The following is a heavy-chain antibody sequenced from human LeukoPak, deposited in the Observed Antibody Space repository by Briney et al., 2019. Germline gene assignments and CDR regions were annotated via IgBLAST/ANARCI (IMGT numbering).Heavy chain of an antibody. Sequence: SETLSLTCTVSGGSISSYYWSWIRQPPGKGLEWIGYVYYSGSTNYNPSLKSRVTISVDTSKNQFSLKLSSVTAADTAVYYCARVAGLVYFDYWGQGTLVTVSS. D-gene: IGHD6-19*01. V-gene: IGHV4-59*01. CDR2: VYYSGST. CDR1: GGSISSYY. J-gene: IGHJ4*02. CDR3: ARVAGLVYFDY.